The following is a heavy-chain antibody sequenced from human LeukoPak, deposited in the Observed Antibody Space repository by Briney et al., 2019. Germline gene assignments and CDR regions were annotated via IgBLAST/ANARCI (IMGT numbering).Heavy chain of an antibody. CDR1: GYTFTSYD. CDR3: AREAWDCSGTSCYFPWFDP. Sequence: ASVKVSCKASGYTFTSYDINWVRQATGQGLEWMGWMNPNSGNTGYAQKFQGRVTMTRNTSISTAYMELSSLRSEDTAVYYCAREAWDCSGTSCYFPWFDPWGQGTLVTVSS. J-gene: IGHJ5*02. CDR2: MNPNSGNT. D-gene: IGHD2-2*01. V-gene: IGHV1-8*01.